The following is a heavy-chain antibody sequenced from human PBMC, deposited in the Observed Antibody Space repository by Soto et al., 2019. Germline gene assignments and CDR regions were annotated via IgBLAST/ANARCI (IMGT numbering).Heavy chain of an antibody. CDR1: GFTFSSYS. J-gene: IGHJ6*02. Sequence: PGGSLRLSCAASGFTFSSYSMNWVHQAPGKGLEWVSSITSTSNNIYYADSVRGRFTISRDNAKNSLYLQMNSLRAEDTAVYYCARDQDNPISCYYYYGMDAWGQGTTVPVSS. CDR3: ARDQDNPISCYYYYGMDA. D-gene: IGHD3-10*01. V-gene: IGHV3-21*01. CDR2: ITSTSNNI.